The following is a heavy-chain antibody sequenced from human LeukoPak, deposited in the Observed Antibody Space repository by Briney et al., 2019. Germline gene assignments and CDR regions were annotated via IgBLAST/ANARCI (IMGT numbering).Heavy chain of an antibody. J-gene: IGHJ4*02. CDR2: IYTSGST. CDR1: GGSISSGSYY. V-gene: IGHV4-61*02. Sequence: SETLSLTCTVSGGSISSGSYYWSWIRQPAGKGLEWIGRIYTSGSTNYNPSLKSRVTISVDTSKNQFSLKLSSVTAADTAVYYCAYDFWSGPNYWGQGTLVTVSS. D-gene: IGHD3-3*01. CDR3: AYDFWSGPNY.